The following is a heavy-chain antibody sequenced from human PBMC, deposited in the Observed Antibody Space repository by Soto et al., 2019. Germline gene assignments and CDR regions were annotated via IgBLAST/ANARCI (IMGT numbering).Heavy chain of an antibody. J-gene: IGHJ6*02. CDR3: ARFHMVRGVITYYYGMDV. V-gene: IGHV4-59*01. D-gene: IGHD3-10*01. CDR1: DSPISNYH. CDR2: IYYTGTT. Sequence: PSETLSLTCTVSDSPISNYHWGWFRQPPGLGLEWVGYIYYTGTTTYNPSLRSRVTISVDTSKNQFSLKLSSVTAADTAVYYCARFHMVRGVITYYYGMDVWGQGTTVTVSS.